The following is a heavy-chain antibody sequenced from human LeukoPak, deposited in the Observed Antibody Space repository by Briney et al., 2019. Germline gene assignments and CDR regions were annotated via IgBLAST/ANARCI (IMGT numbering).Heavy chain of an antibody. Sequence: SVKVSCKASGGNLSTYAMTWVRQAPGQGLEWMGGIIPFFATTNYAQKFQGRVTVTADESTSTSFTELTSLRSDDSAVYYCVRSLGYCSGGGCYLFGMDVWGQGTTVTVSS. CDR1: GGNLSTYA. V-gene: IGHV1-69*01. CDR3: VRSLGYCSGGGCYLFGMDV. D-gene: IGHD2-15*01. CDR2: IIPFFATT. J-gene: IGHJ6*02.